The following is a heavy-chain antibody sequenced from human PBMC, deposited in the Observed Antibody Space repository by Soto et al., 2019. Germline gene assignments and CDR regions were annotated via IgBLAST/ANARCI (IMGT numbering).Heavy chain of an antibody. CDR1: GGSIRSYY. D-gene: IGHD3-10*01. Sequence: ASETLSLTCNVSGGSIRSYYWNWIRQPPGKTLEWIGDVYYSGSANYNPSLKSRVTISVDMSRNQFSLKLNSVTAADTAGYYCARGSMVRGPTPFDYWGQGTLVTVSS. CDR3: ARGSMVRGPTPFDY. V-gene: IGHV4-59*01. J-gene: IGHJ4*02. CDR2: VYYSGSA.